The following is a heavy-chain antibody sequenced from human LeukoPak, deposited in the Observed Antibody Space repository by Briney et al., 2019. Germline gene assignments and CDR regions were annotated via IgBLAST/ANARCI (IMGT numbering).Heavy chain of an antibody. CDR1: GFTFSGYA. D-gene: IGHD3-10*01. J-gene: IGHJ1*01. CDR2: ISFDGVDK. CDR3: VTSGSYMLAEYFQH. V-gene: IGHV3-30-3*01. Sequence: GGSLRLSCVASGFTFSGYAMYWFRQAPGKGLEWVAHISFDGVDKDYADSVKGRFTLTRDNPKNTLFLQMNNLRAEDTAVYHCVTSGSYMLAEYFQHWGQGALVTVSP.